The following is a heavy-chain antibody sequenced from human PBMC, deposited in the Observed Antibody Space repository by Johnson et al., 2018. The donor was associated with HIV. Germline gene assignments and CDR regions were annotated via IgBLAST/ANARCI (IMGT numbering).Heavy chain of an antibody. CDR3: ARKGWVDAFYI. D-gene: IGHD6-19*01. CDR2: IGTAGDT. J-gene: IGHJ3*02. CDR1: GFTFSSYD. V-gene: IGHV3-13*01. Sequence: VLLLESGGGLVQPGGSLRLSCAASGFTFSSYDMHWVRQATGKGLEWVSAIGTAGDTYYPGSVKGRFSISRDNAKNSLYLQMNSLRAEDTAVYYCARKGWVDAFYIWGQGTMVTVSS.